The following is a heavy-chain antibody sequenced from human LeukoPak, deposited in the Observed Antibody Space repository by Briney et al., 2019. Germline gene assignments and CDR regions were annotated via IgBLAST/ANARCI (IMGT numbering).Heavy chain of an antibody. V-gene: IGHV4-59*12. CDR2: IYYSGST. Sequence: SETLSLTCTVSGGSISSYYWSWIRQPPGKGLEWIGYIYYSGSTNYNPSLKSRVTIPVDTSKNQFSLKLSSVTAADTAVYYCARGPNDSSGYYYPGPFPYYYYYMDVWGKGTTVTVSS. CDR1: GGSISSYY. J-gene: IGHJ6*03. CDR3: ARGPNDSSGYYYPGPFPYYYYYMDV. D-gene: IGHD3-22*01.